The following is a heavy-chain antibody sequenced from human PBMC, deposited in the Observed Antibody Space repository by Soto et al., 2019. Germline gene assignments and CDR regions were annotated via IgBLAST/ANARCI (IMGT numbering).Heavy chain of an antibody. CDR2: IAYDGSNA. CDR1: GFTFRNYA. J-gene: IGHJ6*02. Sequence: ESVGGVVQPGGSLRLSCAASGFTFRNYAMHWVRQAPGTGLECLAVIAYDGSNAFYRDSVKGRFTISRDNSKNTLYLHMNSLRSEDTGVYYCARGDREDILVVVGARPGEYGIDIWGQGTTVTVSS. V-gene: IGHV3-30-3*01. CDR3: ARGDREDILVVVGARPGEYGIDI. D-gene: IGHD2-15*01.